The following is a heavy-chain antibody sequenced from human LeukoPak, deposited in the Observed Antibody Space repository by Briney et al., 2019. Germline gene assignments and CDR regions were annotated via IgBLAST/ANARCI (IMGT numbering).Heavy chain of an antibody. V-gene: IGHV4-39*01. CDR1: GGSISSSSYY. CDR3: ARRIYRSSSWYAPHYFDY. CDR2: IYYSGST. D-gene: IGHD6-13*01. J-gene: IGHJ4*02. Sequence: SETLSLTCTVSGGSISSSSYYWGWIRQPPGKGLEWIGSIYYSGSTYYNPSLKSRVTISVDTSKNQFSLKLSSVTAADTAVYYCARRIYRSSSWYAPHYFDYWGQGTLVTVSS.